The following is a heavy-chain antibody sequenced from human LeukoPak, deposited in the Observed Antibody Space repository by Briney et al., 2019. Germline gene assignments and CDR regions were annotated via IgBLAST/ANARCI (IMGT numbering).Heavy chain of an antibody. D-gene: IGHD5-18*01. CDR2: ILYDGSYK. CDR3: ARDRLEKTWIQLWPRNYYYYGMDV. CDR1: GFPLRSYG. Sequence: GALRLSCAGAGFPLRSYGMHRGRQASGKGVGGGAVILYDGSYKYYADSVKGRFTISRDNSKNTLYLQMNSLRAEDTAVYYCARDRLEKTWIQLWPRNYYYYGMDVWGQGTMVTVSS. V-gene: IGHV3-33*08. J-gene: IGHJ6*02.